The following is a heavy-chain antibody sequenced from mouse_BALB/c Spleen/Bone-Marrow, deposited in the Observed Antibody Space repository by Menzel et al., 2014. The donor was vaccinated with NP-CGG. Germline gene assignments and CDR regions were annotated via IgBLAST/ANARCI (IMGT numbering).Heavy chain of an antibody. Sequence: EVKLVESGAELVKPGASVKLSCTASGFNIKDTYMHWVKQRPEQGLECIGRIDPANGNTKYDPKFQGKATITADTSSNTAYLQLSSLTSEDTAVYYCAFIYYGYAMDYWGQGTSVTVSS. J-gene: IGHJ4*01. D-gene: IGHD2-1*01. V-gene: IGHV14-3*02. CDR2: IDPANGNT. CDR3: AFIYYGYAMDY. CDR1: GFNIKDTY.